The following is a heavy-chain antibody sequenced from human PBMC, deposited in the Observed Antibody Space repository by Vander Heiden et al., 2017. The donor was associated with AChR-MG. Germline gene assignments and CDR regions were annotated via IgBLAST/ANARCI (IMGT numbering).Heavy chain of an antibody. D-gene: IGHD5-12*01. J-gene: IGHJ4*02. V-gene: IGHV3-7*01. CDR1: GFTFSSYW. CDR3: ARVGEWLRQWAFDY. Sequence: EVQLVESGGGLVQPGGSLRLSCAASGFTFSSYWMRWVRQAPGKGLEWVANIKQDGSEKYYVDSVKGRFTISRDNAKNSLYLQMNSLRAEDTAVYYCARVGEWLRQWAFDYWGQGTLVTVSS. CDR2: IKQDGSEK.